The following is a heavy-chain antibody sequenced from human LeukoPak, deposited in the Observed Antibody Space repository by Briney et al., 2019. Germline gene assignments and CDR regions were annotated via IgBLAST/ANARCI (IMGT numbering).Heavy chain of an antibody. CDR3: AKDDTYYYGSGSAKDY. CDR2: ISGSGGST. Sequence: GGSLRLSCAASGFTFSSYAMSWVRQAPGKGLEWVSAISGSGGSTYYADSVKGRFTTSRDNSKNTLYLQMNSLRAEDTAVYYCAKDDTYYYGSGSAKDYWGQGTLVTVSS. D-gene: IGHD3-10*01. V-gene: IGHV3-23*01. CDR1: GFTFSSYA. J-gene: IGHJ4*02.